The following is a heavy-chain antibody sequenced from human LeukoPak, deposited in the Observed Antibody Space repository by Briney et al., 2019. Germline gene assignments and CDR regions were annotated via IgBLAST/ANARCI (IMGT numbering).Heavy chain of an antibody. CDR1: GDSFSSYY. CDR3: ERDRGTPGATANWYFDR. J-gene: IGHJ2*01. D-gene: IGHD1-26*01. CDR2: IYYSGST. V-gene: IGHV4-59*01. Sequence: SETLSLTCTVPGDSFSSYYWAWIRQTPGKGLEWIGYIYYSGSTNYNPSLRSRVTISVDTSKNQFSLNLRSVTAADTAVYYCERDRGTPGATANWYFDRWGRGTLVTVSS.